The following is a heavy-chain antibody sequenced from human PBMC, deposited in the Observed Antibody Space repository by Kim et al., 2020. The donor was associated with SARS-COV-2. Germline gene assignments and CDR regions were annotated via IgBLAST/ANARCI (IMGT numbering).Heavy chain of an antibody. V-gene: IGHV4-39*07. J-gene: IGHJ5*02. Sequence: PSRESRVTIAVDPSKNQFSLKLSSVTAADTAVYYCAREVITMVRGVTFDPWGQGTLVTVSS. CDR3: AREVITMVRGVTFDP. D-gene: IGHD3-10*01.